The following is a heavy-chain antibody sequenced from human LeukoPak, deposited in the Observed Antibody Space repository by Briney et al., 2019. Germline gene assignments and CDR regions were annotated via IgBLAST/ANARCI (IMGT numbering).Heavy chain of an antibody. Sequence: GGSLTLSCAASGLSVSNTYMSWVRQAPGKGLEWVSLIYSGGSANYVDSVKGRFIISRDDYKNTLNLQMNNLRAEDTAIYYCARESGRASPTDFWGQGTLVTVSS. D-gene: IGHD6-25*01. CDR1: GLSVSNTY. CDR3: ARESGRASPTDF. J-gene: IGHJ4*02. V-gene: IGHV3-66*01. CDR2: IYSGGSA.